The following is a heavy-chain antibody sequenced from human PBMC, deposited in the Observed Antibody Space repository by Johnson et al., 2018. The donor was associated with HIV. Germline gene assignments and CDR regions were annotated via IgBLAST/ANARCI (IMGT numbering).Heavy chain of an antibody. J-gene: IGHJ3*02. CDR3: ARGWRGITMIDAFDI. V-gene: IGHV3-53*01. Sequence: MQLVESGGGLIQPGGSLRLSCAASGVTVSTNYMSWVRQAPGKGLEWVSVIYSGGSTHYADSVKGRFTISRDNAKNSLYLQMNSLRAEDTAVYYCARGWRGITMIDAFDIWGLGTMVTVSS. CDR2: IYSGGST. D-gene: IGHD3-22*01. CDR1: GVTVSTNY.